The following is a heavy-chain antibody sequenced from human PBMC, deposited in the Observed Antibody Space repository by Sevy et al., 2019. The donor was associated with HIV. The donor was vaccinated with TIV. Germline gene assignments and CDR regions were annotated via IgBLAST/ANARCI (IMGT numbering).Heavy chain of an antibody. CDR3: ARDSTTRPRVLDY. CDR1: GGSISSYF. D-gene: IGHD1-1*01. CDR2: IYFTGNT. J-gene: IGHJ4*02. Sequence: SETLSLTCSVSGGSISSYFWTWVRQSPGKGLEWIGNIYFTGNTDYSPSLKSRVTLSLDNSKNQFSLTLKAVTAADTAIYFCARDSTTRPRVLDYWGQGTLVTVSS. V-gene: IGHV4-59*01.